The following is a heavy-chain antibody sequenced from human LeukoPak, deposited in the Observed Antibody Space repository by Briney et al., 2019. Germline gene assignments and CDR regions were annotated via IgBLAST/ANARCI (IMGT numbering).Heavy chain of an antibody. J-gene: IGHJ4*02. CDR3: ARTKYYYGSGPSDY. V-gene: IGHV1-69*13. Sequence: SVKVSCKASGGTFSSYAISWVRQAPGQGLEWMGGIIPIFGTANYAQKFQGRVTITADESTSTAYMELSSLRPEDTAVYYCARTKYYYGSGPSDYWGQGTLVTVSS. CDR2: IIPIFGTA. CDR1: GGTFSSYA. D-gene: IGHD3-10*01.